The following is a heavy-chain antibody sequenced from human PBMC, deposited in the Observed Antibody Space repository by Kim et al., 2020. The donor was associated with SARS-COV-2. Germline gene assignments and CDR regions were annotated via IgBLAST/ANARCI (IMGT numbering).Heavy chain of an antibody. Sequence: SETLSLTCTVSGGSISSSSYYWGWIRQPPGKGLEWIGSIYYSGSTYYNPSLKSRVTISVDTSKNQFSLKLSSVTAADTAVYYCERYKGYCSGGSCYGTFDYWRQRTLVTVSS. J-gene: IGHJ4*02. D-gene: IGHD2-15*01. CDR2: IYYSGST. CDR1: GGSISSSSYY. CDR3: ERYKGYCSGGSCYGTFDY. V-gene: IGHV4-39*01.